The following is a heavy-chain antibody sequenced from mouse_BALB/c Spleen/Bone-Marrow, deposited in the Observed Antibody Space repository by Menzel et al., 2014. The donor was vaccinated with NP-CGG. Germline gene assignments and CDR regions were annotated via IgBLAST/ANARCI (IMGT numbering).Heavy chain of an antibody. CDR2: IWSDGST. J-gene: IGHJ4*01. CDR1: GFSLTSYG. Sequence: VQRVESGPGLVAPSQSLSITCTLSGFSLTSYGVHWVRQPPGKGLEWLVVIWSDGSTTYNSALKSRLSISKDNSKSQAFLKMNSLQTDDTAMYYCARHSGGNYGYAMDYWGQGTSVTVSS. V-gene: IGHV2-6-1*01. CDR3: ARHSGGNYGYAMDY. D-gene: IGHD2-1*01.